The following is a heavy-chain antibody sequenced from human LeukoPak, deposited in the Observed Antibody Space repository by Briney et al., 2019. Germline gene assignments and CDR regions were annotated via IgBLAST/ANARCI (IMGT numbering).Heavy chain of an antibody. V-gene: IGHV1-2*02. Sequence: GASVKVSCKASGYTFTGYYMHWVRQAPGQGLEWMGWINPNSGGTNYAQKFQGRVTMTRDTSISTAYMELSRLRSDDTAVYYCARDRVGGYYYDSSGFDYWGQGTLVTVSS. CDR1: GYTFTGYY. D-gene: IGHD3-22*01. J-gene: IGHJ4*02. CDR2: INPNSGGT. CDR3: ARDRVGGYYYDSSGFDY.